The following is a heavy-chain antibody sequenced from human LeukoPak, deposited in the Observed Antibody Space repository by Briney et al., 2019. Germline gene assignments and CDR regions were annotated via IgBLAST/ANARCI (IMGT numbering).Heavy chain of an antibody. Sequence: GGSLRHSLAAPGFNLINAAVAWGRQATGKGLEWVSAIGTAGDTYYPGSVKGRFTISRENANNSLYLQMNSLRAGDTSVFYCSRSPGGGRYYGSDYWGQGTLVTVSS. CDR1: GFNLINAA. CDR3: SRSPGGGRYYGSDY. CDR2: IGTAGDT. J-gene: IGHJ4*02. V-gene: IGHV3-13*04. D-gene: IGHD1-26*01.